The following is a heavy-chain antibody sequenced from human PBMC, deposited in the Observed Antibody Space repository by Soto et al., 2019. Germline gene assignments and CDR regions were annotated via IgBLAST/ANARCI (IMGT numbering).Heavy chain of an antibody. V-gene: IGHV3-33*01. D-gene: IGHD3-3*01. Sequence: QVQLVESGGGVVQPGRSLRLSCAASGFTFSSYGMHWVRQAPGKGLEWVAVIWSDGSNKYYADSVKGRFTISRDNSKNTLYLQMNSLRAEDTAVYYCAREFWSGPFDYWGLGTLVTVSS. CDR3: AREFWSGPFDY. J-gene: IGHJ4*02. CDR2: IWSDGSNK. CDR1: GFTFSSYG.